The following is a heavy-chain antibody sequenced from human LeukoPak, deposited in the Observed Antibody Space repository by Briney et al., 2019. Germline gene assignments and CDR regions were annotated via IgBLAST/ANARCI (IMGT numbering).Heavy chain of an antibody. CDR3: IRSIAAAVILSDY. V-gene: IGHV3-73*01. D-gene: IGHD6-13*01. J-gene: IGHJ4*02. CDR1: GFTFSGSA. CDR2: IRSKANSYAT. Sequence: GGSLRLSCAASGFTFSGSAMHWVRQASGKGLEWVGRIRSKANSYATAYAASVKGRFTISRDDSKNTAYLQMNSLKTEDTAVYYCIRSIAAAVILSDYWGQGTLVTVSS.